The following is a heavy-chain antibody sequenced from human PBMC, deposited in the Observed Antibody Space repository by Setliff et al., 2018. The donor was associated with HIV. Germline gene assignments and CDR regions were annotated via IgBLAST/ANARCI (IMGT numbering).Heavy chain of an antibody. J-gene: IGHJ4*02. Sequence: GGSLRLSCAASGFSFSRYWMSWARQAPGKGLEWVASIDHFGSEENYADSVRGRFTVSRDNTKNSLHLQLDSLSAEDAAVYFCARDGHLYGQPFDYWGQGALVTVSS. D-gene: IGHD3-10*01. CDR3: ARDGHLYGQPFDY. CDR1: GFSFSRYW. V-gene: IGHV3-7*05. CDR2: IDHFGSEE.